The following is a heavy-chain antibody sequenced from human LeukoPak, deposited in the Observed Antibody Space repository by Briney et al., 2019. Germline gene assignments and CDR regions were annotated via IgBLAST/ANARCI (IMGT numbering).Heavy chain of an antibody. J-gene: IGHJ5*02. CDR3: ARGHYDFWSGYPNWFDP. CDR2: INTNTGNP. V-gene: IGHV7-4-1*02. CDR1: GGTFSSYA. D-gene: IGHD3-3*01. Sequence: ASVKVSFTASGGTFSSYAISWVRQAPGQGLEWMGWINTNTGNPTYAQGFTGRFVFSLGTSVSTAYLQISSLKAEDTAVYYCARGHYDFWSGYPNWFDPWGQEPWSPSPQ.